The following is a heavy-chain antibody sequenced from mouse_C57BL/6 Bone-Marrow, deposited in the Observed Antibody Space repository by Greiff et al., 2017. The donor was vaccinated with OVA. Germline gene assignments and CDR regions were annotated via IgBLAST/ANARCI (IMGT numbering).Heavy chain of an antibody. D-gene: IGHD1-1*01. CDR3: ARGGSSSSIAMDY. CDR2: IDPANGNT. V-gene: IGHV14-3*01. CDR1: GFNIKNTY. J-gene: IGHJ4*01. Sequence: EVQRVESVAELVRPGASVKLSCTASGFNIKNTYMHWVKQRPEQGLEWIGRIDPANGNTKYAPKFQGKATITADTSSNTAYLQLSSLTSEDTAIYYCARGGSSSSIAMDYWGQGTSVTVSS.